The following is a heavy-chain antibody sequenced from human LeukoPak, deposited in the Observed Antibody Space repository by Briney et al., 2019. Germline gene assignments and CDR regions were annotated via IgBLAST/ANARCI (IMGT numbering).Heavy chain of an antibody. J-gene: IGHJ5*02. CDR3: ARELVQCSGGSCYGSWFDT. V-gene: IGHV3-48*02. Sequence: GGSLRLSCAAYGFTFRTYGMNWVRQAPGKGLEWVAYISSSSSAKYYGDSVKGRFTISRDNAKDSLYLQMNSLRDEDTAIYYCARELVQCSGGSCYGSWFDTWGQGILVTVSS. D-gene: IGHD2-15*01. CDR2: ISSSSSAK. CDR1: GFTFRTYG.